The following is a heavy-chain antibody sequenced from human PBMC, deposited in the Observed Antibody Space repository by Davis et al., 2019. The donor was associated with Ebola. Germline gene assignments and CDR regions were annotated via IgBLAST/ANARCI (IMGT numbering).Heavy chain of an antibody. J-gene: IGHJ6*04. CDR1: GFTFSDYY. Sequence: GESLKISCAASGFTFSDYYMSWIRQAPGKGLEWVSYISSSGSTIYYADSVKGRFTISRDNAKNSLYLQMNSLRAEDTAVYYCARDEILEMATILRYYYGMDVWGKGTTVTVSS. V-gene: IGHV3-11*01. D-gene: IGHD5-24*01. CDR2: ISSSGSTI. CDR3: ARDEILEMATILRYYYGMDV.